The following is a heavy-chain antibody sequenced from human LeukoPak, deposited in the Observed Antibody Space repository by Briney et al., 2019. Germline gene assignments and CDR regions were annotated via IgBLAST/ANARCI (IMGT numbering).Heavy chain of an antibody. J-gene: IGHJ4*02. Sequence: SETLSLTCAVYGGSFSGYYWSWIRQPPGKGLEWIGEINHSGSTNYNPSLKSRVTISVDTSKSQFSLKLSSVTAADTVVYYCARGGPRSRGVIDYWGQGTLVTVSS. V-gene: IGHV4-34*01. CDR3: ARGGPRSRGVIDY. D-gene: IGHD3-10*01. CDR1: GGSFSGYY. CDR2: INHSGST.